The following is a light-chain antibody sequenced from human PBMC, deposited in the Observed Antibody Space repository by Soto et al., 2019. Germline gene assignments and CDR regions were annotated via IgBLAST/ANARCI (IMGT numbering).Light chain of an antibody. J-gene: IGKJ5*01. Sequence: DIQMTQSPSSLSASVGDRFTITCRASQSISSYLNWYQQKPGKAPKLLIFAASSLQSGVPSRFSGSRSGPDFTLTISSLQPEDFATYYCQQSYSTPPITFGQGTRLEI. CDR2: AAS. CDR3: QQSYSTPPIT. V-gene: IGKV1-39*01. CDR1: QSISSY.